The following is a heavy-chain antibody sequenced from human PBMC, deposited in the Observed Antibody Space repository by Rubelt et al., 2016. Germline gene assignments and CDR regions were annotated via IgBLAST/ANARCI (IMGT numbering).Heavy chain of an antibody. D-gene: IGHD1-26*01. CDR3: ARLRGSPQGAAFDI. CDR2: IYPGDSVT. CDR1: GYSFTTYW. Sequence: EVQLVQSGAEVKKPGESLKISCKGSGYSFTTYWIGWVRQMPGKGLECMGIIYPGDSVTGYSPCVQGQVTISADKSISTADLQWSSLKASDTAMYYCARLRGSPQGAAFDIWGQGTMVTVSS. J-gene: IGHJ3*02. V-gene: IGHV5-51*01.